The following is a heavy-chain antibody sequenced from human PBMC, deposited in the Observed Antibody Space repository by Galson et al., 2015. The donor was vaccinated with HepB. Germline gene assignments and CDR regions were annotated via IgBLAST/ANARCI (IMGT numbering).Heavy chain of an antibody. V-gene: IGHV6-1*01. J-gene: IGHJ6*02. D-gene: IGHD6-19*01. CDR1: GDSVSSNSAA. CDR2: TYYRSKWYN. Sequence: CAISGDSVSSNSAAWNWIRQSPSRGLEWLGRTYYRSKWYNDYAVSVKSRITINPDTSKNQFSLQLNSVTPEDTAVYYCARDLRYRSSGWHLGSSPSRYYYYGMDVWGQGTTVTVSS. CDR3: ARDLRYRSSGWHLGSSPSRYYYYGMDV.